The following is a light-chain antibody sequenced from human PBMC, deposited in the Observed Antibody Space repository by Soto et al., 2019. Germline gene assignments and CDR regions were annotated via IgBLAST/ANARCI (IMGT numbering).Light chain of an antibody. CDR2: GAF. CDR1: QSVSSNY. Sequence: EVVLTQSPGTLSLSPGERATLSCRASQSVSSNYLAWSKQKPGRAPRLLIFGAFFRATGIPDRFSGSASGTDLTLTISRLEPEDFAVYYCQQYDTAPLTFGGRTRVEI. J-gene: IGKJ4*01. V-gene: IGKV3-20*01. CDR3: QQYDTAPLT.